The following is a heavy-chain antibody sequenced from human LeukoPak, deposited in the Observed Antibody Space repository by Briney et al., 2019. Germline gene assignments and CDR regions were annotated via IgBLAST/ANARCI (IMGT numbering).Heavy chain of an antibody. CDR2: ISSSSSYI. D-gene: IGHD1-26*01. J-gene: IGHJ3*02. Sequence: GGSLRLSCAASGFTFSGYSMNWVRQAPGKGLEWVSSISSSSSYIYYADSVKGRFTISRDNAKNSLYLQMNSLRAEDTAVYYCARDRLEGATKGVSDAFDIWGQGTMVTVSS. CDR3: ARDRLEGATKGVSDAFDI. V-gene: IGHV3-21*01. CDR1: GFTFSGYS.